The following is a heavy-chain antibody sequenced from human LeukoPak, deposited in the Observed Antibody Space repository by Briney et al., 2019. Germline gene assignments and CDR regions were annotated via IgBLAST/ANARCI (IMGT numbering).Heavy chain of an antibody. D-gene: IGHD6-19*01. CDR3: ARDIAVAGRNNWFDP. Sequence: PGGSLRPSCAASGFTFSDYYITWVRQAPGKGLEGVSYISSSGTTKYYADSVKGRFTISRDNAKNSLYLQMNSLRAEDTAVYYCARDIAVAGRNNWFDPWGQGTLVTVSS. CDR1: GFTFSDYY. V-gene: IGHV3-11*01. CDR2: ISSSGTTK. J-gene: IGHJ5*02.